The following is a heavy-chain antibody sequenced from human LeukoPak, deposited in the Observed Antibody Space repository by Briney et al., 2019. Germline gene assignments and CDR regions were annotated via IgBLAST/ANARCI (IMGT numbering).Heavy chain of an antibody. J-gene: IGHJ4*02. Sequence: SETLSLTCTVSGGSISSSSYYWGWIRQPPGKGLEWIGSIYHSGSTYYNPSLKSRVTISVDTSKNQFSLKLSSVTAADTAVYYCARRAPLRFLEWLLDYWGQGTLVTVSS. CDR2: IYHSGST. CDR3: ARRAPLRFLEWLLDY. D-gene: IGHD3-3*01. V-gene: IGHV4-39*01. CDR1: GGSISSSSYY.